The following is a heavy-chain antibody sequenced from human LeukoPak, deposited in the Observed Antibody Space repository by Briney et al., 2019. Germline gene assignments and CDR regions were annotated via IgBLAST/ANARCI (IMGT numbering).Heavy chain of an antibody. V-gene: IGHV1-2*02. CDR1: GYTFTDYY. CDR3: ARDHYYDSSGPSRYFDY. Sequence: ASVKVSCKASGYTFTDYYIHWVRQAPGQGLEWMGWINTNSGGTIYAQTFRGRVTLTIDASISTAYMELSSLRSEDTAVYYCARDHYYDSSGPSRYFDYWGQGTLVTVSS. J-gene: IGHJ4*02. CDR2: INTNSGGT. D-gene: IGHD3-22*01.